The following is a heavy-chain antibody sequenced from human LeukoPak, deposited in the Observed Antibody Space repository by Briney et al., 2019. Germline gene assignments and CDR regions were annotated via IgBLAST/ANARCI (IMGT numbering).Heavy chain of an antibody. V-gene: IGHV3-30*18. Sequence: GGSLRLSCAASGFTFSSYGMHWVRQAPGKGLEWVAVISYDGSNRYYADSVKGRFTISRDNSKYTLYLQMNSLRAEDTAVYYCAKSRSRNKKTFGGVENWFDPWGQGTLVTVSS. J-gene: IGHJ5*02. CDR2: ISYDGSNR. CDR3: AKSRSRNKKTFGGVENWFDP. CDR1: GFTFSSYG. D-gene: IGHD3-16*01.